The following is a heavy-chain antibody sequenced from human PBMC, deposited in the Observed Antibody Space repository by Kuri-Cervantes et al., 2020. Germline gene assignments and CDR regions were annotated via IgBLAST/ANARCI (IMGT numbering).Heavy chain of an antibody. J-gene: IGHJ4*02. D-gene: IGHD3-10*01. CDR1: GFTFSTYW. CDR2: INADGSDT. V-gene: IGHV3-74*01. Sequence: GGSLRLSCAASGFTFSTYWMHWVRQVPGKGPVWVARINADGSDTSYADSVKGRFTISRDNAKNSLYLQMNSLRAEDTAVYYCARGRITMVRGVILMDYFDYWGQGILVTVSS. CDR3: ARGRITMVRGVILMDYFDY.